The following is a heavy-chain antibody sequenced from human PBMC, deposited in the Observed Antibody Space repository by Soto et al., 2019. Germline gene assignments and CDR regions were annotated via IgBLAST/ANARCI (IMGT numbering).Heavy chain of an antibody. CDR3: ARPQCSGGSCHYYYGMDV. D-gene: IGHD2-15*01. CDR2: IYPGDSDT. Sequence: PGESLKISCKGSGYSFTSYWIGWVRHMPGKGLEWMGIIYPGDSDTRYSPSFQGQVTISADKSISTAYLQWSSLKASDTAMYYCARPQCSGGSCHYYYGMDVWGQGTTVTVSS. V-gene: IGHV5-51*01. J-gene: IGHJ6*02. CDR1: GYSFTSYW.